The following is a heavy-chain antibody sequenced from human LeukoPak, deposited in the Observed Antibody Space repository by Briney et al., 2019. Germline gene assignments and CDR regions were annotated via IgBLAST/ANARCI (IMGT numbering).Heavy chain of an antibody. CDR2: IYDIGST. CDR1: GGSISSYY. J-gene: IGHJ4*02. CDR3: ARGTKTGYTGYDWNY. V-gene: IGHV4-59*01. D-gene: IGHD5-12*01. Sequence: SETLSLTCTVSGGSISSYYWSWIRQPPGKGLEWIGYIYDIGSTSYNPSLKSRVTISVDTSSNQFSLMLTSVTAADTAVYYCARGTKTGYTGYDWNYWGQGSLVSVSS.